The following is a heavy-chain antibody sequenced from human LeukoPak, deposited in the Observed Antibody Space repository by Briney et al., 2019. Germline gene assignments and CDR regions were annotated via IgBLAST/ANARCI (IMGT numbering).Heavy chain of an antibody. D-gene: IGHD1-26*01. J-gene: IGHJ4*02. CDR1: GGSLSGYY. CDR2: IFYSGST. Sequence: SETLSLTCTVSGGSLSGYYWSWIRQPPGKGLEWIGYIFYSGSTNYNPSLKSRVTISVDTSKNQFSLKLSSVTAADTAVYYCARGEWDLLFDYWGQGTLVTVSS. CDR3: ARGEWDLLFDY. V-gene: IGHV4-59*01.